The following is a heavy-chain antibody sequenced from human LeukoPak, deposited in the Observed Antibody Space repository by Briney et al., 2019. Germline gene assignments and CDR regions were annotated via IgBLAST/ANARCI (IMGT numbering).Heavy chain of an antibody. CDR2: MNPNNGYT. J-gene: IGHJ5*01. Sequence: GASVKVSCKASGYTFTSNDINWVRQATGQGLEWMGLMNPNNGYTGYAQKFQDRVTITRNTSISTVYMELSSLRSDDTAVYFCARVGVGAAAYTGEGGYNWFDSWGQGTLVTVSS. D-gene: IGHD6-13*01. CDR1: GYTFTSND. CDR3: ARVGVGAAAYTGEGGYNWFDS. V-gene: IGHV1-8*03.